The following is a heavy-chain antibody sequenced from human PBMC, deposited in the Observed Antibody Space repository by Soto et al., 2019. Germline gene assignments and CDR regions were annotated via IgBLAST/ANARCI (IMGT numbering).Heavy chain of an antibody. J-gene: IGHJ5*02. D-gene: IGHD6-19*01. CDR3: ATEQYGSVRGWSDP. V-gene: IGHV1-69*13. CDR2: FIPIFGTA. Sequence: SVKVSCKASGGTFRNYAINWVRLAPGQGLEWMGGFIPIFGTADYAQKLQGRVTISADESTSTGYMELNSLRSEDTAFYYCATEQYGSVRGWSDPWGYVSLVTESS. CDR1: GGTFRNYA.